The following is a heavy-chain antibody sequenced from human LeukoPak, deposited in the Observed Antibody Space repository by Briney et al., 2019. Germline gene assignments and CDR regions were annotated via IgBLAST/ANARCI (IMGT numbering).Heavy chain of an antibody. CDR1: GGSISSSSYY. V-gene: IGHV4-39*01. CDR3: ARHGPYYYDSSGVDY. Sequence: PSETLSLTCTVPGGSISSSSYYWGWIRQPPGKGLEWIGSIYYSGSTYSNPSLKSRVTISVDTSKNQFSLKLSSVTAADTAMYYCARHGPYYYDSSGVDYWGQGTLVTVSS. CDR2: IYYSGST. D-gene: IGHD3-22*01. J-gene: IGHJ4*02.